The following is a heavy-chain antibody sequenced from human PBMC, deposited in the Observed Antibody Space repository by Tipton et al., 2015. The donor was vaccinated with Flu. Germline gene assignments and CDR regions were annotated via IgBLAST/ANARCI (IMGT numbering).Heavy chain of an antibody. Sequence: LVKPSETLSLTCTVSGGSISSYYWSWIRQPPGKGLEWIGYIYYSGSTNYNPSLKSRVTISVDTSKNQFSLKLSSVTAADTAVYYCARVYYDSSGYTDAFDIWGQGTMVTVSS. CDR3: ARVYYDSSGYTDAFDI. CDR1: GGSISSYY. J-gene: IGHJ3*02. CDR2: IYYSGST. D-gene: IGHD3-22*01. V-gene: IGHV4-59*01.